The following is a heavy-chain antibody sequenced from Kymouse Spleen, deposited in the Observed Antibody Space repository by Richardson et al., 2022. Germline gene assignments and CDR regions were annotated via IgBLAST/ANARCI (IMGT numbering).Heavy chain of an antibody. CDR2: ISWNSGSI. CDR3: AKDRAV*QLANYYYYYGMDV. CDR1: GFTFDDYA. J-gene: IGHJ6*02. D-gene: IGHD6-6*01. V-gene: IGHV3-9*01. Sequence: EVQLVESGGGLVQPGRSLRLSCAASGFTFDDYAMHWVRQAPGKGLEWVSGISWNSGSIGYADSVKGRFTISRDNAKNSLYLQMNSLRAEDTALYYCAKDRAV*QLANYYYYYGMDVWGQGTTVTVSS.